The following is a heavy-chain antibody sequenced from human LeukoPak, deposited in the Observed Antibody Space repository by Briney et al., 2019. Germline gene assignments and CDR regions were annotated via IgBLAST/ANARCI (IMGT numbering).Heavy chain of an antibody. V-gene: IGHV3-49*04. CDR3: TRAPHPRCSSSGCYLDY. J-gene: IGHJ4*02. Sequence: GGSLRLSCSTPGFTFGDYAMSWVRRAPGKGLEWVGFIQAKAYGGATKYAASVNGRFSISRDDSQSIANLQMNDLKTEDTAVYYCTRAPHPRCSSSGCYLDYWGQGTLVTVSS. CDR1: GFTFGDYA. D-gene: IGHD2-2*01. CDR2: IQAKAYGGAT.